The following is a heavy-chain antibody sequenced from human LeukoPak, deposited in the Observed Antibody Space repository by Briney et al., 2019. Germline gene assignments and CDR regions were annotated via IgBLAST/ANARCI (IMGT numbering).Heavy chain of an antibody. Sequence: GGSLRLSCAASGFTVSSNYMSSVRAAPGEGLEWGSVIYSGGSTYYADSVTGRFTISRDNSKNTLYLQMNSLRAEDTAVYYCARDLRQQLPVPNYYYYYGMDVWGQGTTVTVSS. CDR3: ARDLRQQLPVPNYYYYYGMDV. CDR2: IYSGGST. CDR1: GFTVSSNY. D-gene: IGHD6-13*01. J-gene: IGHJ6*02. V-gene: IGHV3-66*01.